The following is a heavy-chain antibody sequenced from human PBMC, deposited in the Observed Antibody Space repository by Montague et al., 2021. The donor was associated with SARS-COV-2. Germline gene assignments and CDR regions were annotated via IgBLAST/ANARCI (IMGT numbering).Heavy chain of an antibody. V-gene: IGHV3-33*01. CDR3: ARALQTTDGMDV. CDR1: GFTFSSYG. D-gene: IGHD4-17*01. CDR2: IWYDGSNK. Sequence: SLRLSCAASGFTFSSYGMHWVRQAPGKGLEWVAVIWYDGSNKYYADSVKGRFTISRDNSKNTLYLQMNSLRAEDTAVYYCARALQTTDGMDVWGQGTLVTVSS. J-gene: IGHJ6*02.